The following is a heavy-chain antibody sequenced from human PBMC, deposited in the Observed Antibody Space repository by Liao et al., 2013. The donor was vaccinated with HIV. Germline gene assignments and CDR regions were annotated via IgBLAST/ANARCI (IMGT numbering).Heavy chain of an antibody. CDR1: GGSISSGSHY. CDR2: ISGTGIT. D-gene: IGHD3-3*01. CDR3: AARITISGVAIPHALDV. Sequence: QVQLQESGPGLVKPSQTLSLTCTVSGGSISSGSHYWSWIRQPAGKALEWIGRISGTGITNYNSSLDSRVSISFDTSKNHFSLKLTSVSAADTAVYYCAARITISGVAIPHALDVWGQGIMVAVSS. J-gene: IGHJ3*01. V-gene: IGHV4-61*02.